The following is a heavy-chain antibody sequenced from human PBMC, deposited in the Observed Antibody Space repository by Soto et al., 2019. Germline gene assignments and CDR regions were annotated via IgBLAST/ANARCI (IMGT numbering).Heavy chain of an antibody. CDR3: ARVRKRRNDSSGYYTGFNY. V-gene: IGHV3-30-3*01. Sequence: QVQLVESGGGVVQPGRSLRLSCAASGFTFSSYAMHWVRQAPGKGLEWVAVISYDGSNKYHADSVKGRFTISRDNSKNTLYLQMNSLRAEDTAVYYCARVRKRRNDSSGYYTGFNYWGQGTLVTVSS. D-gene: IGHD3-22*01. J-gene: IGHJ4*02. CDR2: ISYDGSNK. CDR1: GFTFSSYA.